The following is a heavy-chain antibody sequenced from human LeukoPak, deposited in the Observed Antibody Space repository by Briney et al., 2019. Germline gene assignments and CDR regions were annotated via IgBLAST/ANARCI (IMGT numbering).Heavy chain of an antibody. CDR1: GGSFSGYY. CDR2: IIHSGST. V-gene: IGHV4-34*12. J-gene: IGHJ4*02. CDR3: ARVRSIVVVPANTRFDY. D-gene: IGHD2-2*01. Sequence: SETLSLTCAVYGGSFSGYYWSWIRQPPGKGLEWIGEIIHSGSTNYNPSLKSQVTISVDTPKNQFSLKLSSVTAADTAVYYCARVRSIVVVPANTRFDYWGQGTLVTVSS.